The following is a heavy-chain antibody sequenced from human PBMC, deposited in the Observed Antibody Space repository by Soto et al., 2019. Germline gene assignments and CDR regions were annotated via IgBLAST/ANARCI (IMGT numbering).Heavy chain of an antibody. J-gene: IGHJ4*02. CDR2: ISGSGGST. CDR1: GFTFSSYA. D-gene: IGHD6-13*01. Sequence: EVQLLESGGGLVQPGGSLRLSCAASGFTFSSYAMSWVRQAQGKGLEWVSAISGSGGSTDYADSVKGRFTISRDNSKNTLYLQMNSLRAEDTAVYYCAKENGYSSTWFEFDYWGQGTLVTVSS. V-gene: IGHV3-23*01. CDR3: AKENGYSSTWFEFDY.